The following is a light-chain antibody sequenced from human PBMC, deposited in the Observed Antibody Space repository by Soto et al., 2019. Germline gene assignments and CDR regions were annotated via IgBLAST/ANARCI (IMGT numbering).Light chain of an antibody. Sequence: EIVLTQSPGTLSLSPGERATLCGGASQSVSNNYLAWYQQKPGQAPRLLIYGASNRATGIPDRFSGSGSGTNFTLTISRLEPEDFAVYYCQQYGSSGTFGQGTKVDIK. J-gene: IGKJ1*01. V-gene: IGKV3-20*01. CDR2: GAS. CDR3: QQYGSSGT. CDR1: QSVSNNY.